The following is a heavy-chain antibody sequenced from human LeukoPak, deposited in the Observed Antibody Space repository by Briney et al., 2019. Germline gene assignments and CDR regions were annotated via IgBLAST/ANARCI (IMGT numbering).Heavy chain of an antibody. Sequence: GGSLRLSCAASGFTFDDYAMHWVRQAPGKGLEWVSAISWNSGTINYADSVKGRFTISRDNAKNSLYLHMRSLRAEDTALYYCLKVGAVLPDAFDVWGQGTMVTVSS. J-gene: IGHJ3*01. CDR1: GFTFDDYA. CDR3: LKVGAVLPDAFDV. CDR2: ISWNSGTI. V-gene: IGHV3-9*01. D-gene: IGHD3-16*01.